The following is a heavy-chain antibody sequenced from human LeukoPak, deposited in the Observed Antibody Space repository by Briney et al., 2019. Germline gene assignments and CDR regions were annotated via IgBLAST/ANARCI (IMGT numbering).Heavy chain of an antibody. V-gene: IGHV3-30*18. D-gene: IGHD2-2*01. Sequence: GRSLRLSCAASGFTFSSYGMHWVRQAPGKGLEWVAVISYDGSNKYYADSVKGRFTISRDNSKNTLYLQMNSLRAEDTAVYYCAKDEWEIVVVPASILDYWGQGTLVTVSS. CDR1: GFTFSSYG. CDR2: ISYDGSNK. CDR3: AKDEWEIVVVPASILDY. J-gene: IGHJ4*02.